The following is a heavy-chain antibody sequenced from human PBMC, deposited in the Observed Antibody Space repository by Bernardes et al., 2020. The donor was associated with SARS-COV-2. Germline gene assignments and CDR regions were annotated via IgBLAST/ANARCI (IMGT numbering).Heavy chain of an antibody. D-gene: IGHD2-2*01. V-gene: IGHV3-30*18. CDR3: AKRTSSSSGPFDS. Sequence: GSLRLSCAASGFTFSRNGMHWVRQAPGKGLEWVAVISFDGNKEFYGGSVKGRFTVSRDNSKNTLYLQMSGLRAEDTAVYYCAKRTSSSSGPFDSWGQGTLVTVSS. CDR1: GFTFSRNG. J-gene: IGHJ4*02. CDR2: ISFDGNKE.